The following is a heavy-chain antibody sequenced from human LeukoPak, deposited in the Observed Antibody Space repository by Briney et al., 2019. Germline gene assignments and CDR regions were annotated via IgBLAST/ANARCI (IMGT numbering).Heavy chain of an antibody. Sequence: GGSLRLSCAASGLTVSSNYMSWVRQAPGKGLEWVSVIYSGGSTYYADSVKGRFTISRDNSKNTLYLQMNSLRAEDTAVYYCARVSCGLGSYLDYWGQGTLVTVSS. J-gene: IGHJ4*02. CDR1: GLTVSSNY. D-gene: IGHD3-10*01. CDR2: IYSGGST. V-gene: IGHV3-53*01. CDR3: ARVSCGLGSYLDY.